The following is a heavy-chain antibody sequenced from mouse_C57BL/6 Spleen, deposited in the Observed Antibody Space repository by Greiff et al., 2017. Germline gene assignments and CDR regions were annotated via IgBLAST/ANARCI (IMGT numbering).Heavy chain of an antibody. CDR2: IDPDSGGT. CDR1: GYTLTSYW. Sequence: QVQLQQPGAELVKPGASVKLSCKASGYTLTSYWMHWVKQRPGRGLEWIGRIDPDSGGTKYNEKFKSKATLTVDNPSSTAYMQLSSLTSEDAAVSYYVYYYGSRAMDYWGQGTSVTVSS. V-gene: IGHV1-72*01. CDR3: VYYYGSRAMDY. D-gene: IGHD1-1*01. J-gene: IGHJ4*01.